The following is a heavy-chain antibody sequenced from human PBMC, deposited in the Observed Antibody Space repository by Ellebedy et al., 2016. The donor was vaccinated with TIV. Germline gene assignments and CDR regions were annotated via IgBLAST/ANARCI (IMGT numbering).Heavy chain of an antibody. CDR2: ISNNNSGSTI. CDR3: ARRVGFDS. Sequence: GGSLRLSCAASGFTVSSNYMSWVRQAPGRGLEWVSYISNNNSGSTIYYADSVKGRFTISRDNARNSVYLEMNSLRAEDTAVYYCARRVGFDSWGQGTLVTVSS. CDR1: GFTVSSNY. V-gene: IGHV3-11*01. D-gene: IGHD1-26*01. J-gene: IGHJ4*02.